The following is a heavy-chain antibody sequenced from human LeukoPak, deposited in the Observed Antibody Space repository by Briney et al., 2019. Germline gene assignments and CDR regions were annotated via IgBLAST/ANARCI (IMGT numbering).Heavy chain of an antibody. CDR1: GGSITSSSYY. J-gene: IGHJ4*02. Sequence: SETLSLTCTVSGGSITSSSYYWGWIRQPPGKGLEWIGSVYYSGNTYYNSSLKSRVTISVDTSKNQFSLKLSSVTAADTAVYYCARGGIIVGVDYWGLGTLVTVSS. CDR3: ARGGIIVGVDY. V-gene: IGHV4-39*07. CDR2: VYYSGNT. D-gene: IGHD1-26*01.